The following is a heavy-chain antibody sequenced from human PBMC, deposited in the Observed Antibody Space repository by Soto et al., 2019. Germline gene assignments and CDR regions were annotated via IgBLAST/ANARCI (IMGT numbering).Heavy chain of an antibody. CDR2: IYYSGST. J-gene: IGHJ5*01. Sequence: PSETLSITCTVSGGSISSSSYYWGWFRQPPGKGLEWIGSIYYSGSTYYNPSLKSRVTISVDTSKNQFSLKLSSVTAADTAVYYCASPKIAFYNWFDSWGQGTLVTV. D-gene: IGHD3-3*02. V-gene: IGHV4-39*01. CDR1: GGSISSSSYY. CDR3: ASPKIAFYNWFDS.